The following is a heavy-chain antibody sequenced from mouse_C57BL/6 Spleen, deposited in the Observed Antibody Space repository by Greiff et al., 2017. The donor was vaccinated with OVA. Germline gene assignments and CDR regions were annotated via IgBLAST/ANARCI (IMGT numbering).Heavy chain of an antibody. CDR1: GYTFTSYW. CDR3: SYSNSAWFAY. CDR2: IHPNSGST. D-gene: IGHD2-5*01. V-gene: IGHV1-64*01. Sequence: QVQLQQPGAELVKPGASVKLSCKASGYTFTSYWMHWVKQRPGQGLEWIGMIHPNSGSTNYNEKFKSKATLTVDKSSSTAYMQLSSLTSEDSAVYYCSYSNSAWFAYWGQGTLVTVSA. J-gene: IGHJ3*01.